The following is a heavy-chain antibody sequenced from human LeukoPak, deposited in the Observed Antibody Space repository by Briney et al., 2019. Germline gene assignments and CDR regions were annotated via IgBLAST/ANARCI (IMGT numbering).Heavy chain of an antibody. D-gene: IGHD3-10*01. V-gene: IGHV7-4-1*02. CDR2: INTNTGNP. CDR1: GYTFTSYG. CDR3: ARGVRALGVSNDY. Sequence: ASVKVSCKASGYTFTSYGISWVRQAPGQGLEWMGWINTNTGNPTYAQGFTGRFVFSLDTSVSTAYLQISSLKAEDTAVYYCARGVRALGVSNDYWGQGTLVTVSS. J-gene: IGHJ4*02.